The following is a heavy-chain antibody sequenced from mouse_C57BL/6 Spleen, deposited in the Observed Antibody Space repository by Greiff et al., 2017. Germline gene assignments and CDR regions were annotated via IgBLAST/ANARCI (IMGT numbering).Heavy chain of an antibody. J-gene: IGHJ3*01. CDR3: ARGLLRSFAY. CDR1: GFTFSDYG. CDR2: ISSGSSTI. V-gene: IGHV5-17*01. Sequence: EVQLVESGGGLVKPGGSLKLSCAASGFTFSDYGMHWVRQAPEKGLEWVAYISSGSSTIYYADTVKGRFTISRDNAKNTLFLQMTSLRSEDTAMYYCARGLLRSFAYWGQGTLVTVSA. D-gene: IGHD1-1*01.